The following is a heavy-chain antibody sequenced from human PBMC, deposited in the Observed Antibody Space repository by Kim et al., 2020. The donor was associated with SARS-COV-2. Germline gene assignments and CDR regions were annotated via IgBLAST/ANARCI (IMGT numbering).Heavy chain of an antibody. Sequence: QKFQGRVTMTRNTSISTAYMELSSLRSEDTAVYYCALPRGDMVRGVGSFDYWGQGTLVTVSS. D-gene: IGHD3-10*01. V-gene: IGHV1-8*01. CDR3: ALPRGDMVRGVGSFDY. J-gene: IGHJ4*02.